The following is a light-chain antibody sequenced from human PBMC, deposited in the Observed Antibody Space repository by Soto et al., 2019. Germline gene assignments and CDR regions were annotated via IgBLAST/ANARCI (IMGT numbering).Light chain of an antibody. J-gene: IGKJ4*01. Sequence: DIEMTQSPSSLSASVGDRAAITCRASQNIRNYLNWYQQKPGKAPRVLIYGAASLKSGVPSRFSGSGSGTNFSLTINSLQPEDYATYYCQQSYNFQAHTFGGGTKVEI. CDR2: GAA. V-gene: IGKV1-39*01. CDR3: QQSYNFQAHT. CDR1: QNIRNY.